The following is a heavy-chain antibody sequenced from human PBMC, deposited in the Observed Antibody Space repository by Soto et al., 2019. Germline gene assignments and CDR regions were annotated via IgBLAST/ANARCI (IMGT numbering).Heavy chain of an antibody. V-gene: IGHV3-7*01. D-gene: IGHD2-21*01. Sequence: CAASGFTFGNYWMSWVRQAPGKGPEWVANIKQDGSERNYVDSVKGRFTISRDNAENSPYLQMNSLRVEDTGVYYCASARHIGPWGQGTLVTVSS. J-gene: IGHJ5*02. CDR1: GFTFGNYW. CDR2: IKQDGSER. CDR3: ASARHIGP.